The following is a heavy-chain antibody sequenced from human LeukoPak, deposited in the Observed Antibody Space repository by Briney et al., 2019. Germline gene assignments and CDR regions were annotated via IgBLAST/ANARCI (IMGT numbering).Heavy chain of an antibody. CDR1: GFTFSTYW. CDR3: TSGYASGSPDY. J-gene: IGHJ4*02. CDR2: ISGDGSST. Sequence: PGGSLRLSCAASGFTFSTYWMHWVRQAPGRGLVWVSRISGDGSSTSYADSVKGRFTFSRDNAKNTLFLQMNSLRVDDTAVYYCTSGYASGSPDYWGQGTLVTVSS. D-gene: IGHD3-10*01. V-gene: IGHV3-74*01.